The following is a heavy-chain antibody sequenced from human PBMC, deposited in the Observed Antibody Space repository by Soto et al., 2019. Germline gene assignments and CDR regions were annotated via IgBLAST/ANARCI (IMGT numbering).Heavy chain of an antibody. CDR2: ISGSGGNT. CDR1: GFTFSNYA. J-gene: IGHJ4*02. CDR3: ATSRIPKARVDY. D-gene: IGHD2-2*01. V-gene: IGHV3-23*01. Sequence: GGSLRLSCVVSGFTFSNYAMSWVRQAPGKGLEWVSAISGSGGNTYPADSVKGRFTISRDNSKNTLYLQMNSLRAEDTAVYYCATSRIPKARVDYWGQGTLVTVSS.